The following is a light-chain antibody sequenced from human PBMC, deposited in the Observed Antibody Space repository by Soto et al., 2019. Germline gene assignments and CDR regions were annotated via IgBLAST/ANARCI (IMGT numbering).Light chain of an antibody. CDR2: DVT. CDR1: SNDVGNYNY. CDR3: CSYAGSYSWV. V-gene: IGLV2-11*01. Sequence: QSALTQPRSVSGSPGQSVTISCTGTSNDVGNYNYVSWYQHHPGKAPKIMISDVTRRPSGVPDRFSASKSGNTASLTISGLQAEDEADYHCCSYAGSYSWVFGGGNKLTVL. J-gene: IGLJ3*02.